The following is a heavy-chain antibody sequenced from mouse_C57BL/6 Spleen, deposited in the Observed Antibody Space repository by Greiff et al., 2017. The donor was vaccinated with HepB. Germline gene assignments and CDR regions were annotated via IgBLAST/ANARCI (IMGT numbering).Heavy chain of an antibody. CDR1: GFTFSDFY. Sequence: DVKLVESGGGLVQSGRSLRLSCATSGFTFSDFYMEWVRQAPGKGLEWIAASRNKANDYTTEYSASVKGRFIVSRDTSQSILYLQMNALRAEDTAIYYCARGNYEDAMDYWGQGTSVTVSS. J-gene: IGHJ4*01. D-gene: IGHD2-1*01. CDR3: ARGNYEDAMDY. CDR2: SRNKANDYTT. V-gene: IGHV7-1*01.